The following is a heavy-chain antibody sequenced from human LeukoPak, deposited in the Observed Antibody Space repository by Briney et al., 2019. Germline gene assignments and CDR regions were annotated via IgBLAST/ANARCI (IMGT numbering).Heavy chain of an antibody. J-gene: IGHJ4*02. Sequence: GGSLRLSCAASGFTFSSYGMSWVRQAPGKGLEWVSAISGSGGSTYYADSVKGRFTISRDNSKNTLYLQMNSLRAEDTAVYYCARDRAAADFDYWGQGTLVTVSS. CDR2: ISGSGGST. V-gene: IGHV3-23*01. CDR1: GFTFSSYG. D-gene: IGHD6-13*01. CDR3: ARDRAAADFDY.